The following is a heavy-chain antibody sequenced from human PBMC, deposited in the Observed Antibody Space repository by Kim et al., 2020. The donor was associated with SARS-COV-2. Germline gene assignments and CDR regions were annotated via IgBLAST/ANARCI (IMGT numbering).Heavy chain of an antibody. CDR1: GGSFSGYY. CDR2: INHSGST. Sequence: SETLSLTCAVYGGSFSGYYWSWIRQPPGKGLEWIGEINHSGSTNYNPSLKSRVTISVDTSKNQFSLKLSSVTAADTAVYYCARDPLHPGGRVGRFEYFQHWGQGTLVTVSS. CDR3: ARDPLHPGGRVGRFEYFQH. D-gene: IGHD1-26*01. V-gene: IGHV4-34*01. J-gene: IGHJ1*01.